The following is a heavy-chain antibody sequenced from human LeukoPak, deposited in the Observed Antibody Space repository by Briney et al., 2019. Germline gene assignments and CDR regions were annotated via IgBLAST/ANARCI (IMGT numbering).Heavy chain of an antibody. CDR1: GGSISSGYYY. Sequence: SQTLSLTCTVSGGSISSGYYYWNWIRQHPGKGLEWIGFIHYSGSTYYNPSLRSRVTISIDTSKNQFSLNLSSVTAVDTAVYYCARDGIAATGSPFDYWGQGALVTVSS. CDR3: ARDGIAATGSPFDY. D-gene: IGHD6-13*01. V-gene: IGHV4-31*03. J-gene: IGHJ4*02. CDR2: IHYSGST.